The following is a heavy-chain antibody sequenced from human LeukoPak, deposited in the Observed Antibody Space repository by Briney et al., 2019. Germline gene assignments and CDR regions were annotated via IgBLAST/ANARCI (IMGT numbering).Heavy chain of an antibody. CDR2: ISWNSGSI. CDR3: AKDAGSLGFDY. V-gene: IGHV3-9*01. D-gene: IGHD6-13*01. J-gene: IGHJ4*02. CDR1: GFTFDDYA. Sequence: GGSLRLSCAASGFTFDDYAMHWVRQAPGKGLEWVSGISWNSGSIGYADSVKGRFTISRDNAKNSLYLQMNSPRAEDTALYYCAKDAGSLGFDYWGQGTLVTVSS.